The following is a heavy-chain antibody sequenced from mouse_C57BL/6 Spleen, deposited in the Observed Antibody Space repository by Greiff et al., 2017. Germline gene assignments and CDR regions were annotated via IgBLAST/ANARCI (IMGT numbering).Heavy chain of an antibody. CDR1: GYTFTSYW. J-gene: IGHJ1*03. Sequence: QVHVKQPGAELVMPGASVKLSCKASGYTFTSYWMHWVKQRPGQGLEWIGEIDPSDSYTNYNQKFKGKSTLTVDKSSSTAYMQLSSLTSEDSAVYYCARSEIPGYFDVWGTGTTVTVSS. V-gene: IGHV1-69*01. CDR2: IDPSDSYT. CDR3: ARSEIPGYFDV.